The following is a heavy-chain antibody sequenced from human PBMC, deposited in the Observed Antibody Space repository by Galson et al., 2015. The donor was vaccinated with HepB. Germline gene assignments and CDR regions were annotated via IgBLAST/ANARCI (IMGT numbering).Heavy chain of an antibody. D-gene: IGHD3-3*01. Sequence: SVKVSCKASGGTFSSYAISWVRQAPGQGLEWMGGIIPIFGTANYAQKFQGRVTITADESTSTAYMELSSLRSEDTAVYYCHLTHYKENTIFGVVTDLSYMDVWGKGTTVTVSS. CDR1: GGTFSSYA. CDR3: HLTHYKENTIFGVVTDLSYMDV. CDR2: IIPIFGTA. V-gene: IGHV1-69*13. J-gene: IGHJ6*03.